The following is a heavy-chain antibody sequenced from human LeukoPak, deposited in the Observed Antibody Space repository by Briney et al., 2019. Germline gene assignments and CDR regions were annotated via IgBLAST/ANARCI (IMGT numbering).Heavy chain of an antibody. CDR1: GFTFDESA. J-gene: IGHJ3*02. CDR2: IGWDSNSI. Sequence: GGSLRLSCAASGFTFDESAMHWVRQAPGKGLEWVSGIGWDSNSIIYADSVKGRFTISRDNAKNSLYLQMNSLRAEDTALYYCEKAVAAPGAFDIWGQGTVVTVSS. D-gene: IGHD6-19*01. V-gene: IGHV3-9*01. CDR3: EKAVAAPGAFDI.